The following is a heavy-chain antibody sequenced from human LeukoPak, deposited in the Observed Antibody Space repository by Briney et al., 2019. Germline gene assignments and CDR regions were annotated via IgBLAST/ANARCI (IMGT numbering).Heavy chain of an antibody. Sequence: PGGSLRLSCAASGFTFSNYFMNWVRQAPGKGLEWVSYISSSSNIIYYADSVKGRFIISRDNAKNSLFLQMNSLRDEDTAVYYCAREGFYDSGRGADFDYWGQGTLVTVSS. V-gene: IGHV3-48*02. J-gene: IGHJ4*02. CDR3: AREGFYDSGRGADFDY. CDR1: GFTFSNYF. CDR2: ISSSSNII. D-gene: IGHD3-10*01.